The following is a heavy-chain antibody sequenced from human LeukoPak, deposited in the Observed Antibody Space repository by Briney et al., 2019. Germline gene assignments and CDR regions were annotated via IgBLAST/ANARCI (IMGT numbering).Heavy chain of an antibody. D-gene: IGHD1-26*01. Sequence: SGTLSLTCTVSNGPINTYQWSWIRQPPGKGLEWIGNIHYSGSANYNPSLKSRVSISVDTSKNQFSLKLSSVTAADTAVYYCATAGSGSRLETNWFDPWGQGTLVTVSS. CDR1: NGPINTYQ. CDR2: IHYSGSA. J-gene: IGHJ5*02. CDR3: ATAGSGSRLETNWFDP. V-gene: IGHV4-59*12.